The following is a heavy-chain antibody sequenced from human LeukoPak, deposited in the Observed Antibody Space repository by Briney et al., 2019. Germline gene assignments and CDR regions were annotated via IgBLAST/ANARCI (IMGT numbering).Heavy chain of an antibody. CDR3: ARDNTALGPFDY. Sequence: ASVKVSCKASGYTFTSYFMHWVRQAPGQGLEWMGIIDPSGDSTTYAQKFQDRVTMTRDTSTITVYMELSSLTSEDTAVHYCARDNTALGPFDYWGQGTLVTVSS. D-gene: IGHD5-18*01. J-gene: IGHJ4*02. CDR2: IDPSGDST. CDR1: GYTFTSYF. V-gene: IGHV1-46*01.